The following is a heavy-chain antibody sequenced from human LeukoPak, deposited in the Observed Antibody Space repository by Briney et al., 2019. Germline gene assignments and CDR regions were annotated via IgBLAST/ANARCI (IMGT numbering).Heavy chain of an antibody. D-gene: IGHD6-6*01. CDR1: GFAFSNYW. J-gene: IGHJ3*02. CDR2: IKQDGSEK. CDR3: ARDSSYSSWGAFDI. Sequence: GGSLRLSCAASGFAFSNYWMSWVRQAPGKGLEWVANIKQDGSEKYYVDSVKGRFTISRDNAKNSLYLQMNSLRAEDTAVYYCARDSSYSSWGAFDIWGQGTMVTVSS. V-gene: IGHV3-7*01.